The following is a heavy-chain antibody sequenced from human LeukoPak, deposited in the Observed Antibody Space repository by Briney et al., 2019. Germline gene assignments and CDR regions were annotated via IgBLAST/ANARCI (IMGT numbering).Heavy chain of an antibody. D-gene: IGHD4-17*01. J-gene: IGHJ4*02. V-gene: IGHV3-30*18. CDR3: AKGGASVTRYVDY. CDR1: GFTFSRYG. CDR2: MSNSGENT. Sequence: GGSLRLSCAASGFTFSRYGMHWVRQTPGKGLEWVGIMSNSGENTFYGEAVKGRFTISRDNSQNTLYLQMNSLRPEDTAVYYCAKGGASVTRYVDYWGQGTLVTVSS.